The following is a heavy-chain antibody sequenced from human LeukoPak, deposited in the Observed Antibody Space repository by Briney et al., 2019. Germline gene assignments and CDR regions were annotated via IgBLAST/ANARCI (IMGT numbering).Heavy chain of an antibody. CDR2: INPNSGGT. CDR3: ARGFFWGGYSYFDY. J-gene: IGHJ4*02. CDR1: GYTFTGYY. V-gene: IGHV1-2*02. Sequence: ASVKVSCKASGYTFTGYYMHWVRQAPGQGLEWMGWINPNSGGTNYAQKFQGRVTMTRDTSISTAYMELSRLRSDDTAVYYCARGFFWGGYSYFDYWGQGTLVTVSS. D-gene: IGHD3-3*01.